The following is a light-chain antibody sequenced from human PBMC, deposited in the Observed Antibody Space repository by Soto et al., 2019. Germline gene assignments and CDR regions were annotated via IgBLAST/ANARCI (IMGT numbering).Light chain of an antibody. CDR2: DAS. CDR3: QQRSNWPPSIT. J-gene: IGKJ5*01. V-gene: IGKV3-11*01. Sequence: EVVLTQSPGTLSLSRGERATLSCRASERIYSAYLAWYQQKPGQAPRLLIYDASNRATGIPARFSGSGSGTDFTLTISSLEPEDFAVYYCQQRSNWPPSITFGQGTRLEIK. CDR1: ERIYSAY.